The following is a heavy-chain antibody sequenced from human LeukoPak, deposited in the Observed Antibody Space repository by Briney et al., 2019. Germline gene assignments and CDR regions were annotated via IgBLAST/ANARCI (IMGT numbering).Heavy chain of an antibody. V-gene: IGHV3-21*01. CDR1: GFTFSSYS. Sequence: PGGSLRLSCAASGFTFSSYSMNWVRQAPGRGLEWVSSISSSSTYIYYADSVKGRFTISRDNAKNSLYLQMNSLTADDTAVYYCARVAEAAAFDYWGQGTLVTVSS. CDR2: ISSSSTYI. D-gene: IGHD6-13*01. J-gene: IGHJ4*02. CDR3: ARVAEAAAFDY.